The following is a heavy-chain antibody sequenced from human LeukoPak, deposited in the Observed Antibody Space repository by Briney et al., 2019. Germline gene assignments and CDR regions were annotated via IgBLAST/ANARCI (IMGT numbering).Heavy chain of an antibody. CDR1: GFTFSSYE. D-gene: IGHD2-15*01. CDR3: ARDLVGCSGGSCYDHYYYGMDV. V-gene: IGHV3-48*03. J-gene: IGHJ6*02. CDR2: ISSSGSTI. Sequence: GGSLRLSCAASGFTFSSYEVNWVRQAPGKGLEWVSYISSSGSTIYYADSVKGRFTISRDNAKNSLYLQMNSLRAEDTAVYYCARDLVGCSGGSCYDHYYYGMDVWGQGTTVTVSS.